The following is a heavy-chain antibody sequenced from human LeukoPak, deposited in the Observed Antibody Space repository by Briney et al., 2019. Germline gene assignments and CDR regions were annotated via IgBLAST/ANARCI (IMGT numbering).Heavy chain of an antibody. Sequence: SETLPLTCTVSGGSISSGGYYWSWIRQPPGKGLEWIGYIYHSGSTYYNPSLKSRVTISVDRSKNQFSLKLSSVTAADTAVYYCAKEMESGGNHAADCFDLWGQGTTVTVSS. CDR3: AKEMESGGNHAADCFDL. CDR1: GGSISSGGYY. V-gene: IGHV4-30-2*01. D-gene: IGHD1-14*01. J-gene: IGHJ3*01. CDR2: IYHSGST.